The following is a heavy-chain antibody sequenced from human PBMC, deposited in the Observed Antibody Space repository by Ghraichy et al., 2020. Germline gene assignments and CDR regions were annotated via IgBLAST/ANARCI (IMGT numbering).Heavy chain of an antibody. V-gene: IGHV4-59*01. D-gene: IGHD6-13*01. J-gene: IGHJ2*01. CDR2: IYYSGST. CDR1: GGSISSYY. CDR3: GREIAAAGPDPYWYFDL. Sequence: SETLSLTCTVSGGSISSYYWSWIRQPPGKGLEWIGYIYYSGSTNYNPSLKSRVTISVDTSKNQFSLKLSSVTAADTAVYYCGREIAAAGPDPYWYFDLWGRGTLVTVSS.